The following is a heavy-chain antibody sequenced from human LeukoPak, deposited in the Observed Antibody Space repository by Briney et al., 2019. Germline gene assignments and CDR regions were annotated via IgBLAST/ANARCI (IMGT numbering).Heavy chain of an antibody. CDR3: ARILGYFGFDY. CDR2: MNPNSGNT. J-gene: IGHJ4*02. V-gene: IGHV1-8*01. Sequence: ASVNVSCEASGYTFTTYDINWVRQATGQGLEWMGWMNPNSGNTGYAQKFQGRVTMTRSTSISTAYMELSSLRSEDTAVYYCARILGYFGFDYWGQGTLVTVSS. CDR1: GYTFTTYD. D-gene: IGHD3-16*01.